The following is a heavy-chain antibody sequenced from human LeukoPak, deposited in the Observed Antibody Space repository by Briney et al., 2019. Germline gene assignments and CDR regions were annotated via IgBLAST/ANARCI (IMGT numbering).Heavy chain of an antibody. Sequence: GESLKISCKGSGYRFTSYWIGWVRQMPGKGLEGMGISYPGDSDTKYSPSFQGQVTISADKSISTAYLQWSSLKASDTAMYYCARQSYDSSGYFVYWGQGTLVTVSS. CDR2: SYPGDSDT. D-gene: IGHD3-22*01. CDR3: ARQSYDSSGYFVY. J-gene: IGHJ4*02. CDR1: GYRFTSYW. V-gene: IGHV5-51*01.